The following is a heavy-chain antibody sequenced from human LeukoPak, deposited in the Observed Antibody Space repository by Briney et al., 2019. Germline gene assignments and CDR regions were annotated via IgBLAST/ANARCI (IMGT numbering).Heavy chain of an antibody. Sequence: GASVKVSCKTSGYRFSDYGISWVRQAPGQGLQWMRWINTYNGNTENAQSLQGRATMTIDTATATAYLELRSLVSDDTAVYYCARDLGEGARRDLDFWGQGTLVTVSS. CDR2: INTYNGNT. J-gene: IGHJ4*02. D-gene: IGHD1-26*01. CDR1: GYRFSDYG. CDR3: ARDLGEGARRDLDF. V-gene: IGHV1-18*01.